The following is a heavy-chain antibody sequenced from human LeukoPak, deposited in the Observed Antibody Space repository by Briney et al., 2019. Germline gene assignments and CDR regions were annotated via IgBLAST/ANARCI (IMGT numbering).Heavy chain of an antibody. CDR1: GYTFTSYG. D-gene: IGHD6-6*01. CDR3: ARDSGWQLVNNYYDYYMDV. V-gene: IGHV1-18*01. J-gene: IGHJ6*03. Sequence: ASVKVSCKASGYTFTSYGISWVRQAPGQGHEWMGWIGAYNGNTNYAQKLQGRVTMTTDTSTSTAYMELRSLRSDDTAVYYCARDSGWQLVNNYYDYYMDVWGKGTTVTVSS. CDR2: IGAYNGNT.